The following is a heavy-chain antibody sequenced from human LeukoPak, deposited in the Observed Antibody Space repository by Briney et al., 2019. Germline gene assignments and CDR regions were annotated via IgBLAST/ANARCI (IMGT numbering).Heavy chain of an antibody. J-gene: IGHJ2*01. CDR2: IYSGGST. CDR1: GFTVSSNY. V-gene: IGHV3-53*01. CDR3: ATYGGNSPDWYFDL. D-gene: IGHD4-23*01. Sequence: GGSLRLSCAASGFTVSSNYMSWVRQAPGKGQEWVSVIYSGGSTYYADSVKGRFTISRDNSKNTLYLQMNSLRAEDTAVYYCATYGGNSPDWYFDLWGRGTLVTVSS.